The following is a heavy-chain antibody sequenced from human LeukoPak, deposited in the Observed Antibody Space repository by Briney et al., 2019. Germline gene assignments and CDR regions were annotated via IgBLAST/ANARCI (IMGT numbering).Heavy chain of an antibody. D-gene: IGHD3-3*01. V-gene: IGHV3-23*01. CDR3: ARDERLLSFLR. CDR2: ITGSGGST. CDR1: GFTFSFYT. J-gene: IGHJ4*02. Sequence: GGSLRLSCAASGFTFSFYTMNWVRQAPGEGLEWVSGITGSGGSTYYADSVKGRFTISRDNSKNTLYLQMNSLRAEDTAIYYCARDERLLSFLRWGQGTLVTVSS.